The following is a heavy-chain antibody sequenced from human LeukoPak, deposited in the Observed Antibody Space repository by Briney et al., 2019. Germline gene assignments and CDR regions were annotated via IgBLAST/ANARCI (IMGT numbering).Heavy chain of an antibody. V-gene: IGHV3-49*04. J-gene: IGHJ4*02. D-gene: IGHD3-16*02. CDR1: GFTFGDYA. Sequence: GGSLRLSCTASGFTFGDYAMSWVRQAPGKGLEWVGFIRSKAYGGSTEYAASVKGRFTISRDDSKSIAYLQMNSLKTEDTAVYYCTRDLGGYVWGTYRSGYFDNWGQGTLVTVSS. CDR3: TRDLGGYVWGTYRSGYFDN. CDR2: IRSKAYGGST.